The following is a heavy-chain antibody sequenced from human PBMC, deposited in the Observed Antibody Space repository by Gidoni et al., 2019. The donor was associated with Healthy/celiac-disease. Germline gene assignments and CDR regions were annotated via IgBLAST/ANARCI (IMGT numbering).Heavy chain of an antibody. CDR2: ISWNSGSI. Sequence: EVQLVESGGGLVQPGRSLRLSCAASGFTFDDYAMHWVRQAPGKGLEWVSGISWNSGSIGYADSVKGRFTISRDNAKNSLYLQMNSLRAEDTALYYCAKGHLDTAMGDDAFDIWGQGTMVTVSS. CDR3: AKGHLDTAMGDDAFDI. J-gene: IGHJ3*02. D-gene: IGHD5-18*01. CDR1: GFTFDDYA. V-gene: IGHV3-9*01.